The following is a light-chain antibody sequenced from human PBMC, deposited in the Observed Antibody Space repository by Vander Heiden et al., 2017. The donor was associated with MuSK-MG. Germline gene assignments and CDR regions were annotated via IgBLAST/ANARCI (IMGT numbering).Light chain of an antibody. CDR2: GAS. CDR3: QQYGSSPPNT. Sequence: DIVLTQSPGTLSLSPGERATLSCRASQSVSSSYLAWYQQKPGQAPRLLIYGASSRATGIPDRCSGSGSGTDFTLTISRLEPEDFAVYYCQQYGSSPPNTFGQGTKLEIK. J-gene: IGKJ2*01. CDR1: QSVSSSY. V-gene: IGKV3-20*01.